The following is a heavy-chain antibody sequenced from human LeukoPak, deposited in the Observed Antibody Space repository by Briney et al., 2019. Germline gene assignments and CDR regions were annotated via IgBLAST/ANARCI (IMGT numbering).Heavy chain of an antibody. V-gene: IGHV1-46*01. CDR3: ARVVTTTWNSYTGWFDP. D-gene: IGHD4-11*01. CDR2: INPSGGST. J-gene: IGHJ5*02. CDR1: GYTFTSYY. Sequence: ASVKVSCKASGYTFTSYYMHWVRQAPGQGLEWMGIINPSGGSTSYAQKFQGRVTMTRDTSITTTYMELSRLRSDDTAVYYCARVVTTTWNSYTGWFDPWGQGTLVTVSS.